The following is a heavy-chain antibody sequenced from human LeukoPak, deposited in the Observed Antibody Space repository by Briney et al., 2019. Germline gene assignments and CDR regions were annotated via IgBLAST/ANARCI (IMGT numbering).Heavy chain of an antibody. D-gene: IGHD3-9*01. V-gene: IGHV3-30*03. CDR3: AREPTQGRYFDWLLEGSKYFDY. CDR1: KFTFSTYA. J-gene: IGHJ4*02. Sequence: AGGSLRLSCAASKFTFSTYAMNWIRQAPGKGLEWVASISYDGSNEYYGDSVKGRFTISRDNAKNSLYLQMNSLRAEDTAVYYCAREPTQGRYFDWLLEGSKYFDYWGQGTLVTVSS. CDR2: ISYDGSNE.